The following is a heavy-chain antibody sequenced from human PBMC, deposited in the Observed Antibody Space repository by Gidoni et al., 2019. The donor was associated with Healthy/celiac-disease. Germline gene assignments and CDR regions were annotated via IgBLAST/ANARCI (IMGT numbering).Heavy chain of an antibody. J-gene: IGHJ6*02. CDR3: ARVLITGTVGYYYYGMDV. CDR1: GFTFSSSS. D-gene: IGHD1-20*01. Sequence: EVQLVESGGGLVKPGGSLRLSCAASGFTFSSSSMNWVRQAPGKGLEWVSSISSSSSYIYYADSVKGRFTISRDNAKNSLYLQMNSLRAEDTAVYYCARVLITGTVGYYYYGMDVWGQGTTVTVSS. V-gene: IGHV3-21*01. CDR2: ISSSSSYI.